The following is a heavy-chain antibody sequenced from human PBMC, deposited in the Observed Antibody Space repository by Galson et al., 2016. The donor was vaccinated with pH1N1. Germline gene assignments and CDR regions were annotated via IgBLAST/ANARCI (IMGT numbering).Heavy chain of an antibody. CDR3: AREDYYDTDLSDWYFDL. D-gene: IGHD3-22*01. CDR2: IIPIFNTA. Sequence: SVKVSCKASGGTFGGYSINWVRQAPGQGLEWMGGIIPIFNTAKYAQNFQGRVTITADESTTTAYMELSSLRSEDTAVYFCAREDYYDTDLSDWYFDLWGRGTLLTVSS. CDR1: GGTFGGYS. V-gene: IGHV1-69*13. J-gene: IGHJ2*01.